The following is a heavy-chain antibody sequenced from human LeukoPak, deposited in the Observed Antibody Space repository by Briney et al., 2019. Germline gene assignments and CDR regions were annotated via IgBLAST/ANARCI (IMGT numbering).Heavy chain of an antibody. CDR1: GGSISSYY. V-gene: IGHV4-59*08. J-gene: IGHJ4*02. CDR3: AKTFTYSFDY. D-gene: IGHD1-1*01. Sequence: KASETLSLTCTVSGGSISSYYWSWIRQPPGKGLEWIGYIYYSGSTNYNPSLKSRVTISVDTSKNQFSLKLSSVTAADTAVYYCAKTFTYSFDYWGQGTLVTVSS. CDR2: IYYSGST.